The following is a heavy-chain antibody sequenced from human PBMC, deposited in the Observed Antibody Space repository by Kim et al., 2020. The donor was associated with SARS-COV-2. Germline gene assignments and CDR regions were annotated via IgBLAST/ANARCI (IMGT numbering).Heavy chain of an antibody. Sequence: SETLSLTCTVSGGSVSSGSYYWSWIRQPPGKGLEWIGYIHYSGSTNYNPSLKSRVTISVDTSKNQFSLKLSSVTAADTAVYYCARMFHYYDTSGYRYYYDMDVWGQGTTVTVSS. CDR2: IHYSGST. D-gene: IGHD3-22*01. J-gene: IGHJ6*02. V-gene: IGHV4-61*01. CDR1: GGSVSSGSYY. CDR3: ARMFHYYDTSGYRYYYDMDV.